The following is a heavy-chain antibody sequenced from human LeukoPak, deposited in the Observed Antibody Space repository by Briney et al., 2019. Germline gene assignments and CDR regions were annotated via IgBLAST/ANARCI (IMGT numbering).Heavy chain of an antibody. D-gene: IGHD3-22*01. Sequence: GGSLRLSCAASGFTFSDYYMSWIRQAPGKGLEWVSYISSSGSTIYYADSVKGRFTISRDNAKNSLYLQMNSLRAEDTAVYYCARDFYDSSGYYYFNYWGQGTLVTVSS. CDR2: ISSSGSTI. J-gene: IGHJ4*02. CDR3: ARDFYDSSGYYYFNY. V-gene: IGHV3-11*01. CDR1: GFTFSDYY.